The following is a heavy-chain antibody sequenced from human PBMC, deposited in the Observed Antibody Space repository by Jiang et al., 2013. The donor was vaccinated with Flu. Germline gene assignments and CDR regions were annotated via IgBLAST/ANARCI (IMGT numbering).Heavy chain of an antibody. D-gene: IGHD6-6*01. CDR3: ARHSTLRQLGN. CDR2: IYYSGST. CDR1: GGSISGSNYY. V-gene: IGHV4-39*01. Sequence: GPGLVKLSETLSLTCTVSGGSISGSNYYWGWIRQPPGKGLEWIGTIYYSGSTYYNPSLKSRVTISVDTSKNHFSLKLSSVTAADAAVYYCARHSTLRQLGNWGQGTLVTVSS. J-gene: IGHJ4*02.